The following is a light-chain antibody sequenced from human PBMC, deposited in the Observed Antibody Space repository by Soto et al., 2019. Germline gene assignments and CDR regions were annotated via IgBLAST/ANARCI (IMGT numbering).Light chain of an antibody. CDR3: CSYAGSYSYV. CDR2: DVT. J-gene: IGLJ1*01. CDR1: SSDVGGYNY. Sequence: QSVLTQPRSVSGSPGQSVAISCTGTSSDVGGYNYVSWYQQHPGKAPKLIIYDVTKRPSGVPDRFSGSSSGNTASLTISGPQAEDEADYFCCSYAGSYSYVFGTGTKVTVL. V-gene: IGLV2-11*01.